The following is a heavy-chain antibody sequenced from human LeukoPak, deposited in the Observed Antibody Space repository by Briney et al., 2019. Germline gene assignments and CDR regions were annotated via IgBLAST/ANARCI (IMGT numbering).Heavy chain of an antibody. CDR2: ISSSSSTI. CDR1: GFTFSSYS. V-gene: IGHV3-48*01. CDR3: ARDQLFCSGGYCYKDY. Sequence: GGSLRLSCAASGFTFSSYSMNWVRQAPGKGLEWVSYISSSSSTIYYADSVKGRFTISRDNAKNSLYLQMNSLRAEDTAVYYCARDQLFCSGGYCYKDYWGQGTLVTVSS. D-gene: IGHD2-15*01. J-gene: IGHJ4*02.